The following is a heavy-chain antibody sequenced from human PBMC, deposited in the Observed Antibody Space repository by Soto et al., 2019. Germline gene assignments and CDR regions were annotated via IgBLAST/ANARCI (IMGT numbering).Heavy chain of an antibody. Sequence: GGSLRLSCAGSGFRFSSYAMSWVRQAPGKGLDWVSTISGSGGGTYYADSVKGRFTISRDNSKNTLYLQMNSLRAEDTAVYYCTKDQVEAYYDTSGSQGYWGQGTLVTVSS. D-gene: IGHD3-22*01. CDR2: ISGSGGGT. CDR3: TKDQVEAYYDTSGSQGY. CDR1: GFRFSSYA. J-gene: IGHJ4*02. V-gene: IGHV3-23*01.